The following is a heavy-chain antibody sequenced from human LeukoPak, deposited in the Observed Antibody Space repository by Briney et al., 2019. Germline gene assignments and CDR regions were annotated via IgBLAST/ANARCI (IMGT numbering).Heavy chain of an antibody. CDR1: GFTFSSYA. D-gene: IGHD5-18*01. J-gene: IGHJ4*02. Sequence: GGSLRLSCAASGFTFSSYAMSWVRQAPGKGLEWVGRIKSKTDGGTTDYAAPVKGRFTISRDDSKNTLYLQMNSLKTEDTAVYYCTTDTTAMVIYWGQGTLVTVSS. CDR3: TTDTTAMVIY. CDR2: IKSKTDGGTT. V-gene: IGHV3-15*01.